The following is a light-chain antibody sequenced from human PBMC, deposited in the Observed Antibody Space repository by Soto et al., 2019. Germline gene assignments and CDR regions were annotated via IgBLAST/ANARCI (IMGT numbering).Light chain of an antibody. J-gene: IGKJ5*01. CDR2: ASS. Sequence: EIWLTQFPGTLSLSPGERATLSCTASQSFNSNYLAWYQQKPGQAPRLLIYASSNRATGIPDRFSGSASGTDFTLTINRLEPEDFAVYYCQLYGISPHFGQGTRLEIK. CDR1: QSFNSNY. CDR3: QLYGISPH. V-gene: IGKV3-20*01.